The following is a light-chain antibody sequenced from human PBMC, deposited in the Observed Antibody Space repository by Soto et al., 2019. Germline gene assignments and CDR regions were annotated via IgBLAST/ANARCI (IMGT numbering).Light chain of an antibody. CDR1: RSVTSPF. V-gene: IGKV3-20*01. Sequence: EVVLTQSPGTLSLSPGETATLSCRASRSVTSPFLAWYQQKPGQAPRLLISGASSRATGIPDRFSGSGSGTDFTLTISRLEPEDCAVYYCQQYGSSPPWTFGQGTKVDIK. CDR2: GAS. J-gene: IGKJ1*01. CDR3: QQYGSSPPWT.